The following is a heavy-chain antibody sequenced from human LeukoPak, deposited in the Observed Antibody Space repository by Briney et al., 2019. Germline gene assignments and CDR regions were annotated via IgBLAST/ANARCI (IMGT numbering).Heavy chain of an antibody. J-gene: IGHJ5*02. CDR1: GYTFTSYG. Sequence: ASVKVSCKASGYTFTSYGISGVRQAPGQGLEWMGWISAYNGNTNYAQKPQGRVTMTTDTSTSTAYMELRSLKSADPAVYYCASVFGDANTNWFDPWGQGTLVTVSS. V-gene: IGHV1-18*01. CDR2: ISAYNGNT. D-gene: IGHD3-10*01. CDR3: ASVFGDANTNWFDP.